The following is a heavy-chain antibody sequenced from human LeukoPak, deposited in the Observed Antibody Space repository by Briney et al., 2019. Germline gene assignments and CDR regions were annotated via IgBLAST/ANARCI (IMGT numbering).Heavy chain of an antibody. V-gene: IGHV3-23*01. CDR2: TDNSGGYT. CDR1: GFTFGTYA. D-gene: IGHD4-11*01. CDR3: ARRLDY. J-gene: IGHJ4*02. Sequence: GGSLRLSCAASGFTFGTYAMSWVRQAPGKGLEWVSTTDNSGGYTYYGVSVKGRFTISRDNSKNTLFLQMNSLRVEDSAVYYCARRLDYWGQGTLVTVSS.